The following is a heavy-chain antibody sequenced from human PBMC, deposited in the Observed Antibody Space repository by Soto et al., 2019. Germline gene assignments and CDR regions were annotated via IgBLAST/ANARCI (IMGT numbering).Heavy chain of an antibody. Sequence: ASVKVSCKASGYTFTSYGISWVRQAPGQGLEWMGWISAYNGNTNYAQKLQGRGTMTTATSTSKAYMELRSLGSDDTAVYYCARESVPSDIVATTGVFTYFDYWGQGTLVTVSS. J-gene: IGHJ4*02. D-gene: IGHD5-12*01. CDR3: ARESVPSDIVATTGVFTYFDY. CDR1: GYTFTSYG. CDR2: ISAYNGNT. V-gene: IGHV1-18*01.